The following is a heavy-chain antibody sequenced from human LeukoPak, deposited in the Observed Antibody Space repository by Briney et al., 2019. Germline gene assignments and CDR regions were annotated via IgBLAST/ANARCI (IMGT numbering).Heavy chain of an antibody. Sequence: GGSLRLSCAASGFTLSRYWMNWVRQAPGKGLVWVSRINPAAIGSTYADSVKGRFSVSRDNAKNTLYLEMNGLRAEDTAVYFCAREQNGDYVSDYYYYAMDVWGKGTTVTVSS. CDR2: INPAAIGS. V-gene: IGHV3-74*01. CDR1: GFTLSRYW. D-gene: IGHD4-17*01. CDR3: AREQNGDYVSDYYYYAMDV. J-gene: IGHJ6*04.